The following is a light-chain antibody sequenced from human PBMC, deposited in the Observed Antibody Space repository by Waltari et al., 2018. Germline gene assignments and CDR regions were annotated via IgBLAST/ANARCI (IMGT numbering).Light chain of an antibody. CDR1: SSNIGSHS. Sequence: QSVLTQPPSASGNPGQRVTISCSGSSSNIGSHSVNWYQQFPGTAPKLLMYSNDHRPSGVSDRFSGSKAGTSASLAISVLQSEDEADYFCAARDDSLSGQVFGGGTKLTVL. J-gene: IGLJ3*02. CDR2: SND. CDR3: AARDDSLSGQV. V-gene: IGLV1-44*01.